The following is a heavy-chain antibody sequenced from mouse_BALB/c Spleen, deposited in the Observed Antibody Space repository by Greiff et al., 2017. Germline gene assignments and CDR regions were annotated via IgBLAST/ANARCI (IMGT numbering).Heavy chain of an antibody. CDR1: GYTFTSYV. CDR3: ARGTYDGYYGSSMDY. CDR2: INPYNDGT. J-gene: IGHJ4*01. V-gene: IGHV1-14*01. D-gene: IGHD2-3*01. Sequence: VQLKESGPELVKPGASVKMSCKASGYTFTSYVMHWVKQKPGQGLEWIGYINPYNDGTKYNEKFKGKATLTSDKSSSTAYMELSSLTSEDSAVYYCARGTYDGYYGSSMDYWGQGTSVTVSS.